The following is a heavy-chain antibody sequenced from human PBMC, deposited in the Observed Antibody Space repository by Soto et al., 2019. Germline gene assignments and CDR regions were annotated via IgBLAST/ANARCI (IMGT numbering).Heavy chain of an antibody. CDR3: ARFDPLSGSYSETDAFDI. J-gene: IGHJ3*02. CDR2: IYYSGST. CDR1: GGSISSYY. D-gene: IGHD3-10*01. Sequence: SETLSLTCTVSGGSISSYYWSWIRQPPGKGLEWIGYIYYSGSTYYNPSLKSRVTISVDTSKNQSSLKLSSVTAADTAVYYCARFDPLSGSYSETDAFDIWGQGTMVTVSS. V-gene: IGHV4-59*12.